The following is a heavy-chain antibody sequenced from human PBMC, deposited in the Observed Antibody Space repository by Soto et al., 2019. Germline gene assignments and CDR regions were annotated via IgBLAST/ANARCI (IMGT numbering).Heavy chain of an antibody. CDR2: ISAYNGNT. J-gene: IGHJ5*02. Sequence: ASVKVSCKASGYTFTSYGISWVRQAPGQGPEWMGWISAYNGNTNYAQKLQGRVTMTTDTSTSTAYMELRSLRSDDTAVYYCARGYCSSTSCYFRWFDPWGQGTLVTVSS. V-gene: IGHV1-18*01. D-gene: IGHD2-2*01. CDR3: ARGYCSSTSCYFRWFDP. CDR1: GYTFTSYG.